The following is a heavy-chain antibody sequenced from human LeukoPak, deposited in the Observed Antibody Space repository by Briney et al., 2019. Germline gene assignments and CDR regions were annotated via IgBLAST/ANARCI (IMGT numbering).Heavy chain of an antibody. CDR3: TRRGFRGWFGDGGFDY. Sequence: GGSLRLSCAASGFTFSGSAMHWVRQASGKGLEWVGRIRSKANSYATAYAASVKGRFTISRDDSKNTAYLQMNSLKTEDTAVYYCTRRGFRGWFGDGGFDYWGQGTLVTVSS. CDR1: GFTFSGSA. CDR2: IRSKANSYAT. D-gene: IGHD3-10*01. J-gene: IGHJ4*02. V-gene: IGHV3-73*01.